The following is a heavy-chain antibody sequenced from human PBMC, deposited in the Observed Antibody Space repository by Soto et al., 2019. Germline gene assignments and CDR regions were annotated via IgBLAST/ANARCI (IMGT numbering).Heavy chain of an antibody. J-gene: IGHJ5*02. CDR1: GFTFSNYA. CDR3: ARDAISMVRGTNNRFDP. Sequence: EVQLLESGGGLVQPGGSLTLSCAASGFTFSNYAMSWVRQAPGKGLEWVSAISGGGISTYYADSVRGRFTISRDNSRNTLYLRMNRLRAEDTAVYYCARDAISMVRGTNNRFDPWGQGTLVTVSS. V-gene: IGHV3-23*01. CDR2: ISGGGIST. D-gene: IGHD3-10*01.